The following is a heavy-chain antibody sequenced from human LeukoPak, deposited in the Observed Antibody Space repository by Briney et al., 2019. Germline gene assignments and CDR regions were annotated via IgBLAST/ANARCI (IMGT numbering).Heavy chain of an antibody. CDR1: GFTFSSYA. D-gene: IGHD3-9*01. CDR3: AKDRRDILTRYHWGHFDY. CDR2: ISGSGGST. J-gene: IGHJ4*02. Sequence: GGSLRLSCAASGFTFSSYAMSWVRQAPGKGLEWVSAISGSGGSTYYADSVKGRFTISRDNSKNTLYLQMNSLRAEDTAVYYCAKDRRDILTRYHWGHFDYWGQGTLVTVSS. V-gene: IGHV3-23*01.